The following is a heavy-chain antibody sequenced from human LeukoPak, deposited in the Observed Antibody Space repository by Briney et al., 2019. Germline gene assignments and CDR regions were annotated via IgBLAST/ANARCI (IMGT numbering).Heavy chain of an antibody. Sequence: GGSLRLSCAASGFTFSSYGMSWVRQAPGKGLEWVSGISDSGGSTYYADSVKGRFTISRDNSKNTLYLQMNSLRAEDTAVYYCTVADYLDAFDIWGQGTMVTVSS. CDR2: ISDSGGST. CDR1: GFTFSSYG. J-gene: IGHJ3*02. CDR3: TVADYLDAFDI. V-gene: IGHV3-23*01. D-gene: IGHD3-16*01.